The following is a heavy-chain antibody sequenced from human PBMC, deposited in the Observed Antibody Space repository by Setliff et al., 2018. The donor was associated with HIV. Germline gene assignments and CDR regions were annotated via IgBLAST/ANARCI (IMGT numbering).Heavy chain of an antibody. CDR1: GYMILGYK. J-gene: IGHJ3*01. Sequence: GASVKVSCNAIGYMILGYKMNWVRQAPGQGLEWIGRISPNNGAAEYAPKFQGRVSMTLDTSISTAYLEIPRLTSDDAAVYFCARPRVFDSFDVWGQGTKVTVSS. CDR3: ARPRVFDSFDV. CDR2: ISPNNGAA. D-gene: IGHD6-6*01. V-gene: IGHV1-2*06.